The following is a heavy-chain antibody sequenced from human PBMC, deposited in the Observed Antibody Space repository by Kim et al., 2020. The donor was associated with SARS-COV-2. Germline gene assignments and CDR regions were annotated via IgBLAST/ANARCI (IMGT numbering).Heavy chain of an antibody. Sequence: ADTVKGRFTISRDNSKNTLFLQMNSLRAEDTAVYYCARDGLGTLGYGMDVWGQGTTVTVSS. D-gene: IGHD1-26*01. CDR3: ARDGLGTLGYGMDV. V-gene: IGHV3-30*01. J-gene: IGHJ6*02.